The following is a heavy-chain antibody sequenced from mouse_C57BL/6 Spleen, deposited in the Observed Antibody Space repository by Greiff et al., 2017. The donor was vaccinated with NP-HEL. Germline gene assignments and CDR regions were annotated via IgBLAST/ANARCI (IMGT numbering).Heavy chain of an antibody. CDR2: IDPSDSYT. D-gene: IGHD2-1*01. Sequence: QVQLQQPGAELVKPGASVKLSCKASGYTFTSYWMQWVKQRPGQGLEWIGEIDPSDSYTNYNQKFKSKATLTVDTSSSTAYMQLSSLTSEDSAVYYCARGGYYLFAYWGQGTLVTVSA. CDR1: GYTFTSYW. V-gene: IGHV1-50*01. J-gene: IGHJ3*01. CDR3: ARGGYYLFAY.